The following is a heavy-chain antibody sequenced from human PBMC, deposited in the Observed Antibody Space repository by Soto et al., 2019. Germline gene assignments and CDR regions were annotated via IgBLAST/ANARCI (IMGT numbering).Heavy chain of an antibody. CDR2: IYYSGST. CDR3: ARYDSSGYYFSFDY. CDR1: GGSISSGGYY. V-gene: IGHV4-31*03. D-gene: IGHD3-22*01. Sequence: SETLSLTCTVSGGSISSGGYYWSWIRQHPGKGLEWIGYIYYSGSTYYNPSLKSRVTISVDTSKNQFSLKLSSVTAADTAVYYCARYDSSGYYFSFDYWGQGTLVTVSS. J-gene: IGHJ4*02.